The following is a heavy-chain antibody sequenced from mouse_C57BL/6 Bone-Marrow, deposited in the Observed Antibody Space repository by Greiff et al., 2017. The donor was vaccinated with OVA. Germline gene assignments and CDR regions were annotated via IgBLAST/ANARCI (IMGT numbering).Heavy chain of an antibody. CDR3: VRHAYDYDLAWFAY. Sequence: DVMLVESGGGLVQPKGSLKLSCAASGFSFNTYAMNWVRQAPGKGLEWVARIRSKSNNYATYYADSVKDRFTISRDDSESMLYLQMNNLKTEDTAMYYCVRHAYDYDLAWFAYWGQGTLVTVSA. CDR2: IRSKSNNYAT. D-gene: IGHD2-4*01. V-gene: IGHV10-1*01. CDR1: GFSFNTYA. J-gene: IGHJ3*01.